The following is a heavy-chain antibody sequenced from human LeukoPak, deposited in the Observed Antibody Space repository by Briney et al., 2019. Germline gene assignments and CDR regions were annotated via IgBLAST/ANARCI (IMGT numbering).Heavy chain of an antibody. CDR3: ARGVYGLSDY. CDR2: IYSSGST. CDR1: GGSIRGNF. V-gene: IGHV4-4*07. Sequence: SETLSLTCTVSGGSIRGNFWSWFRQPAGKGLEWIGRIYSSGSTGYNPSLKSRVTLSVDTSKNQFSLKLSSVTAADTAVYCARGVYGLSDYWGQGTLVTVSS. D-gene: IGHD4-17*01. J-gene: IGHJ4*02.